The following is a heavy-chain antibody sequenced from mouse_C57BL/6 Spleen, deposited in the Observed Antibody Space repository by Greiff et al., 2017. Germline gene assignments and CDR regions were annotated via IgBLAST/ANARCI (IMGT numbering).Heavy chain of an antibody. CDR1: GFTFSDYG. V-gene: IGHV5-17*01. CDR3: ARDWDGAMDD. CDR2: ISSGSSTI. D-gene: IGHD4-1*01. Sequence: DVMLVESGGGLVKPGGSLKLSCAASGFTFSDYGMHWVRQAPEKGLEWVAYISSGSSTIYYADTGKGRFTISRDHAKNTLFLQMTSLRSEDTAMYYCARDWDGAMDDWGQGTSVTVSS. J-gene: IGHJ4*01.